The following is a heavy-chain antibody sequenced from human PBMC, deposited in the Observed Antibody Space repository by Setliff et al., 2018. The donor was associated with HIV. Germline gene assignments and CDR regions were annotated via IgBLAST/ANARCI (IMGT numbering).Heavy chain of an antibody. CDR2: VYHSGTT. J-gene: IGHJ5*02. Sequence: KPSETLSLTCAVSGYSISTAYYWGWIRQPPGKGLEWIGSVYHSGTTYYNPSLKSRVTISLDKSKNHFSLELRSVTAADTAVYYCARVITMVWTTFDPWGQGTLVTVSS. V-gene: IGHV4-38-2*01. D-gene: IGHD3-10*01. CDR3: ARVITMVWTTFDP. CDR1: GYSISTAYY.